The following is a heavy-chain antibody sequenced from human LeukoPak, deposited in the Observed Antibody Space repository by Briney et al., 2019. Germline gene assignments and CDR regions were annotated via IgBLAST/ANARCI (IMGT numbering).Heavy chain of an antibody. V-gene: IGHV3-9*01. CDR3: AKDTVLGLWFGSYFDY. D-gene: IGHD3-10*01. Sequence: PGGSLRLSCAASGLTFADYAMHWVRQAPGKGMEWVSGISWNSGSIGYADSVKGRFTISRDNTKNSLYLQMNSLRAEDTALYYCAKDTVLGLWFGSYFDYWGQGTLVTVSS. J-gene: IGHJ4*02. CDR1: GLTFADYA. CDR2: ISWNSGSI.